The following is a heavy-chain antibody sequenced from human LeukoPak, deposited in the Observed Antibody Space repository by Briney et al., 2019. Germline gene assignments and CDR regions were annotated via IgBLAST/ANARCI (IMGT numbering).Heavy chain of an antibody. Sequence: ASVKVSCKASGYTFTSYYMHWVRQAPGQGLEWMGIINPSGGSTSYAQKFQGRVTMTRDTSTSTVYMELSRLRSEDTAVYYCARVGYSYGIDYWGQGTLVTVSS. V-gene: IGHV1-46*01. CDR3: ARVGYSYGIDY. CDR2: INPSGGST. J-gene: IGHJ4*02. CDR1: GYTFTSYY. D-gene: IGHD5-18*01.